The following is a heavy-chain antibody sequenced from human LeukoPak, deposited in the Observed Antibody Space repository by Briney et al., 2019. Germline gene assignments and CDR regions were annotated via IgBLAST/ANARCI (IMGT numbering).Heavy chain of an antibody. D-gene: IGHD3-10*01. CDR3: AREGDYYGSRKFDY. CDR2: INTYNGYT. CDR1: GYTFTSYG. J-gene: IGHJ4*02. Sequence: ASVKVSCKASGYTFTSYGISWVRQAPGQGLEWMGWINTYNGYTNYAQKLQGRVTMTTDTSTITAYMELRSLRSDDTAVYYCAREGDYYGSRKFDYWGQGTLVTVSS. V-gene: IGHV1-18*01.